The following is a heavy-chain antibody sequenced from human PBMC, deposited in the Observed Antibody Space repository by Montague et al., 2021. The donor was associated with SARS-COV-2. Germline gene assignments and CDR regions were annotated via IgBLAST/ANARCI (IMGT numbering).Heavy chain of an antibody. Sequence: SETLSLTCTVSGGSINYSGHYWGWIRQPPGKGLEWIGSISYSGSTYYNLSLKSRVTTSVDTSKNQFSLKLSSVTAADTAIYYCARWTLEVVVKAFDIWGQGTMVIVSP. V-gene: IGHV4-39*01. CDR2: ISYSGST. CDR3: ARWTLEVVVKAFDI. D-gene: IGHD3-22*01. J-gene: IGHJ3*02. CDR1: GGSINYSGHY.